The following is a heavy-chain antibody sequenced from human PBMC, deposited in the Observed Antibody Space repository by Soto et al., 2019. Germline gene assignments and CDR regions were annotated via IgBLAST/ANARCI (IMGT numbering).Heavy chain of an antibody. Sequence: GGSLRLSCAASGFTFSNHPMSWVRQARGKGLEWVSGLSGRGDSTCYADSVKGRFTISRENTKNTMYLQMNSLRGEDTAIYYCAKVGSGWYYFDYWGQGTLVTISS. D-gene: IGHD6-19*01. V-gene: IGHV3-23*01. J-gene: IGHJ4*02. CDR2: LSGRGDST. CDR3: AKVGSGWYYFDY. CDR1: GFTFSNHP.